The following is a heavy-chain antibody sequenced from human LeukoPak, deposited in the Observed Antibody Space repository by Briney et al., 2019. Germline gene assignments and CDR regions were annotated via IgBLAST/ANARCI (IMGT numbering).Heavy chain of an antibody. D-gene: IGHD6-19*01. V-gene: IGHV3-48*03. CDR1: GFPFSFFE. Sequence: PGGSLRLSCAVSGFPFSFFEINWVRQAPGKGLEWVSNIASSGRTRYYADSVKGRFSISRDNAKSSLYLQMNTLRVEDTGVYYCALLAVASDFDYWGQGALVTVSS. J-gene: IGHJ4*02. CDR3: ALLAVASDFDY. CDR2: IASSGRTR.